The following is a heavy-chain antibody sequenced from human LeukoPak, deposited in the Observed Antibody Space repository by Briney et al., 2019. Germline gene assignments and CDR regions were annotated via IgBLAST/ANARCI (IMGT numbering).Heavy chain of an antibody. D-gene: IGHD5-18*01. V-gene: IGHV3-21*01. CDR2: ISGDSDYI. CDR1: GLTFSTSN. CDR3: ARVSGINLWLEEDY. Sequence: GGSLRLSCAVSGLTFSTSNIQWVRQAPGKGLEWISSISGDSDYIYYADSVRGRFTVSRDNAKNSVSLQMNSLRAEDTGVYYCARVSGINLWLEEDYWGHGTLVTVSS. J-gene: IGHJ4*01.